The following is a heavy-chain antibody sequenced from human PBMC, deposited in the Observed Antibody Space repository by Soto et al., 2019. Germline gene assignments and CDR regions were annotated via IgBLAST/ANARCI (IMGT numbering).Heavy chain of an antibody. V-gene: IGHV5-10-1*03. Sequence: EVKLVQSGAEVKKPGEPLRISCQASGYSFGSYWIRWVRQMPGTGLEWMGMIDPGDSESIYSPSSQGHVTFAVNASISTADLHWRSMKASETATYYCASQVTDKFFGWDVWGQGTTVIGSS. CDR3: ASQVTDKFFGWDV. D-gene: IGHD3-10*01. J-gene: IGHJ6*02. CDR1: GYSFGSYW. CDR2: IDPGDSES.